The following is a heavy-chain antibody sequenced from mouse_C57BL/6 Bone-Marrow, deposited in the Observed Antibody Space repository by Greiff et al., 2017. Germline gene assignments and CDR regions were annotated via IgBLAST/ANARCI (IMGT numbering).Heavy chain of an antibody. CDR2: INPNNGGT. D-gene: IGHD2-3*01. CDR1: GYTFTDYY. CDR3: ARKDGGDYFDY. J-gene: IGHJ2*01. V-gene: IGHV1-26*01. Sequence: EVPLQQSGPELVKPGASVKISCKASGYTFTDYYMNWVKQSHGKSLEWIGDINPNNGGTSYNQKFKGKATLTVDKSSSTAYMELRSLTSEDSAVYYCARKDGGDYFDYWGQGTTLTVSS.